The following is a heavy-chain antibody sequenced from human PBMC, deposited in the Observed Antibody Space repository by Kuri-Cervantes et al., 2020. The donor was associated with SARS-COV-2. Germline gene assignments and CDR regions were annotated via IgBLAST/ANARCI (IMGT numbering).Heavy chain of an antibody. Sequence: GESLKISCAASGFTFSSYAMSWVRQAPGKGLEWVGFIRSKAYGGTTEYAASVKGRFAISRDDSKSIAYLQMNSLKTEDTAVYYCTRNDFWSGYYLDYWGQGTLVTVSS. J-gene: IGHJ4*02. CDR2: IRSKAYGGTT. CDR1: GFTFSSYA. D-gene: IGHD3-3*01. V-gene: IGHV3-49*04. CDR3: TRNDFWSGYYLDY.